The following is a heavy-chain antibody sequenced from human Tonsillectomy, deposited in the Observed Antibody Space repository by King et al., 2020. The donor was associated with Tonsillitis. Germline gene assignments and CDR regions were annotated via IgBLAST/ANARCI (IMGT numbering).Heavy chain of an antibody. CDR1: GFTFSSYG. CDR3: AKDYYDSSGYYSSPPQYFQH. CDR2: ISYDGSNK. V-gene: IGHV3-30*18. J-gene: IGHJ1*01. Sequence: HVQLVESGGGVVQPGRSLRLSCAASGFTFSSYGMHWVRQAPGKGLEWVAVISYDGSNKYYADSVKGRFTISRDNSKNTLYLQMNSLRAEDTAVYYCAKDYYDSSGYYSSPPQYFQHWGQGTLVTVSS. D-gene: IGHD3-22*01.